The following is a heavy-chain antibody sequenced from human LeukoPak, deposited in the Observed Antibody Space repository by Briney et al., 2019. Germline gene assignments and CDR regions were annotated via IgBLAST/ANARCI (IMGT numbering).Heavy chain of an antibody. V-gene: IGHV4-34*01. J-gene: IGHJ6*02. CDR1: GGSFSGYY. CDR3: ARGRYYGSGSYYSVYCYYGMDV. D-gene: IGHD3-10*01. Sequence: SETLSLTCAVYGGSFSGYYWSWIRQPPGKGLEWIGEINHSGSTNYNPSLKSRVTISVDTSKNQFSLKLSSVTAADTAVYYCARGRYYGSGSYYSVYCYYGMDVWGQGTTVTVSS. CDR2: INHSGST.